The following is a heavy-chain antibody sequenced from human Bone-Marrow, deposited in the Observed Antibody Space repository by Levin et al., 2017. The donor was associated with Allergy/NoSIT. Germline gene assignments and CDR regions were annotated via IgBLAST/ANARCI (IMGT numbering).Heavy chain of an antibody. J-gene: IGHJ6*02. CDR2: ISVTSNTI. D-gene: IGHD2-21*01. CDR1: GFRFTSYS. CDR3: ARTKGGGDAGFGMDL. V-gene: IGHV3-48*01. Sequence: VSGFRFTSYSMNWVRPAPGKGLEWLSFISVTSNTIHYADSVQGRFIISRDNVKKSLVLQMNRLRGDDTGVYFCARTKGGGDAGFGMDLWGRGTTVTVSS.